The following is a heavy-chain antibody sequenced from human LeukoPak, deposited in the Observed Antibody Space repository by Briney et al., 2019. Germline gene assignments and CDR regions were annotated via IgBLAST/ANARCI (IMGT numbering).Heavy chain of an antibody. CDR3: ARDGGYSGYFDY. J-gene: IGHJ4*02. D-gene: IGHD5-18*01. Sequence: SETLSLTCSVSGDSITSYYWSWIRQPPGKGLEWIGYIYYSGSTNSNPSLKSRVTISVDTFKNQFSLKLSSVTAADTAVYYCARDGGYSGYFDYWGQGTLVTVSS. V-gene: IGHV4-59*01. CDR2: IYYSGST. CDR1: GDSITSYY.